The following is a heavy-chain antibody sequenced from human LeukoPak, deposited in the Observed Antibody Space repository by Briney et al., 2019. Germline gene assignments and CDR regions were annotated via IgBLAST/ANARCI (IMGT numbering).Heavy chain of an antibody. CDR3: ARERQSAAPDYYFDS. Sequence: GGSLRLSCAASGFTFSSYEMNWVRQAPGKGLEWVSYISSSGSPIYYADSVKGRFTISRDNAKNSLYLQMNSLRAEDTALYHCARERQSAAPDYYFDSWGQGTLVTVSS. J-gene: IGHJ4*02. D-gene: IGHD6-13*01. CDR2: ISSSGSPI. V-gene: IGHV3-48*03. CDR1: GFTFSSYE.